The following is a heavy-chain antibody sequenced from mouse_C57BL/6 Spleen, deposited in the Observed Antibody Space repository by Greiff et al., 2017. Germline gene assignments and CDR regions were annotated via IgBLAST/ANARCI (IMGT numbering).Heavy chain of an antibody. V-gene: IGHV1-4*01. J-gene: IGHJ2*01. D-gene: IGHD1-1*01. Sequence: VQLQQSGAELARPGASVKMSCKASGYTFTSYTMHWVKQRPGQGLEWIGYINPSSGYTKYNQKFKDKATLTADKSSSTAYMQLSSLTSEDSAVYYCARGGTTVPNFDYWGQGTTLTVSS. CDR1: GYTFTSYT. CDR2: INPSSGYT. CDR3: ARGGTTVPNFDY.